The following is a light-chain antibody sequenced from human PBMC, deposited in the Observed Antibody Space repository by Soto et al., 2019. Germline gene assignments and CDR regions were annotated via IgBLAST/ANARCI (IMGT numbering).Light chain of an antibody. CDR1: QSVSNNY. CDR3: QQYGSSGT. CDR2: GAS. V-gene: IGKV3-20*01. J-gene: IGKJ1*01. Sequence: ELVLTQSPGTLSLSPGARATLSCRASQSVSNNYLAWYQQKPGQAPRLLIYGASNRATGIPDRFTGSGSGTEFTLTLSRLDPEYFAVYDCQQYGSSGTFGQGTKVDIK.